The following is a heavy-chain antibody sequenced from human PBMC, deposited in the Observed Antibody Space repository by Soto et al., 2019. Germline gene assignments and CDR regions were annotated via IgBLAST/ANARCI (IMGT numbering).Heavy chain of an antibody. J-gene: IGHJ5*02. D-gene: IGHD2-21*02. Sequence: SLRDSWASSGFTFSSYSMKWVLQAPGKGPECFSYISGSGSDMFYADSVKGRFTISRDNAKNSLYLQMNSLRAEDTAVYYCALGLETAWFEPWGQGTLVTVSS. V-gene: IGHV3-48*01. CDR1: GFTFSSYS. CDR2: ISGSGSDM. CDR3: ALGLETAWFEP.